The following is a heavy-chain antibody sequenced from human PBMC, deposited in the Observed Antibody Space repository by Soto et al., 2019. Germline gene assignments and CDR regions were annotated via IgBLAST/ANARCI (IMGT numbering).Heavy chain of an antibody. V-gene: IGHV3-15*07. CDR3: TTDSYSTIIVVRFDY. J-gene: IGHJ4*01. CDR1: GFNFSNAW. CDR2: IKSKTDGGTA. D-gene: IGHD3-22*01. Sequence: GVSLRLSCAAAGFNFSNAWINWVRQATGKGLEWVGRIKSKTDGGTADFAAPVKGRFAISRDDSKNTVYLQMNSLKTEDTAVYYCTTDSYSTIIVVRFDYWGHGTLVTVS.